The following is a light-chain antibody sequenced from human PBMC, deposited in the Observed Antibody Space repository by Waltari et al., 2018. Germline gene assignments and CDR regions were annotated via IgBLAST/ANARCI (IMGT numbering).Light chain of an antibody. V-gene: IGLV2-8*01. CDR2: EVN. Sequence: QSALTPPPSASGSPGQSVAISCTVSSRDVGGYNYVSWYQQPPGKAPRLIIHEVNRRPSGVPDRCSGAKSGNTASLTVSGLQPEDEADYYCGSYGGKNNFICGGGTRLTVL. CDR3: GSYGGKNNFI. CDR1: SRDVGGYNY. J-gene: IGLJ2*01.